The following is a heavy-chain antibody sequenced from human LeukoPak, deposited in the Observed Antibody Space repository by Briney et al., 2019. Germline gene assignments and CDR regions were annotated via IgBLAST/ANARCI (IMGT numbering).Heavy chain of an antibody. D-gene: IGHD5-12*01. J-gene: IGHJ3*02. CDR3: ARGTTDIVAEISDAFDI. CDR2: ISGSGGRT. CDR1: GFTFSSYA. V-gene: IGHV3-23*01. Sequence: GGSLRLSCAASGFTFSSYAMSWVRQAPGKGLEWVSAISGSGGRTYYAVSVRGRFTISRDNSRNTLFLQMNSLRADDTAVYYCARGTTDIVAEISDAFDIWGQGTVVTVSS.